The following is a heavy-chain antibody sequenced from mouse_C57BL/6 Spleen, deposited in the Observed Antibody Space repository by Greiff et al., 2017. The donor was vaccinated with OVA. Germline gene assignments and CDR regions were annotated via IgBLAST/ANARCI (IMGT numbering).Heavy chain of an antibody. CDR3: ARGDYESYYAMDY. CDR1: GYTFTSYW. V-gene: IGHV1-59*01. CDR2: IDPSDSYT. Sequence: QVQLQQPGAELVRPGTSVKLSCKASGYTFTSYWMHWVKQRPGQGLEWIGVIDPSDSYTNYNQKFKGKATLTVDTSSSTAYMQLSSLTSEDSAVYDCARGDYESYYAMDYWGQGTSVTVSS. J-gene: IGHJ4*01. D-gene: IGHD2-4*01.